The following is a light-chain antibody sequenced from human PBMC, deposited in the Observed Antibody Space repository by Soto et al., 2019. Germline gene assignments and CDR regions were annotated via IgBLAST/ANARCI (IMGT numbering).Light chain of an antibody. V-gene: IGLV1-44*01. Sequence: QSALTQPPSASGAPGQRITISCSGSTSNIGSDTVNWYQQLPGKAPKPLIYRNDQRPSGVPDRFSGSRSGTSASLAISGLQSEDEADYYCAAWDDSLNGWVFGGGTKLTVL. CDR1: TSNIGSDT. CDR2: RND. J-gene: IGLJ3*02. CDR3: AAWDDSLNGWV.